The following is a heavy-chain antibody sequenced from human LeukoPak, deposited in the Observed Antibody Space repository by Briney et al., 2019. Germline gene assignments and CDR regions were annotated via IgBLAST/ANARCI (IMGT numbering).Heavy chain of an antibody. CDR1: GGSFSGYY. CDR2: INHSGST. CDR3: ASLPEIFWSGYPAPYYFDY. J-gene: IGHJ4*02. V-gene: IGHV4-34*01. Sequence: PSETLSLTCAVYGGSFSGYYWSWIRQPPGKGLEWIGEINHSGSTNYNPSLKSRVTISVDTSKNQFSLKLSSVTAADTAVYYCASLPEIFWSGYPAPYYFDYWGQGTLVTVSS. D-gene: IGHD3-3*01.